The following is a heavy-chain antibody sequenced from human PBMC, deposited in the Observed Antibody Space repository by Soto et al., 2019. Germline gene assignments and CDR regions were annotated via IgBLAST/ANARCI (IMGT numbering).Heavy chain of an antibody. V-gene: IGHV2-5*02. CDR1: GFSLSTSGVG. J-gene: IGHJ6*02. D-gene: IGHD5-18*01. Sequence: SGPTLVNPTQTLTLTCTLSGFSLSTSGVGVGWIRQPPGKALEWLALIYWDDDKRYSPSLKSRLTITKDTSKNQVVLTMTNMDPVDTATYYCAHKTAMVNYYYYYGMDVWGQGTTVTVSS. CDR2: IYWDDDK. CDR3: AHKTAMVNYYYYYGMDV.